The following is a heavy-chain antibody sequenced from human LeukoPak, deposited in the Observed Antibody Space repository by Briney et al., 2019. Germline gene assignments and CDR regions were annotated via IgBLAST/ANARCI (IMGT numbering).Heavy chain of an antibody. Sequence: SQTLSLTCTVSGGSLSTNSHYWGWIRQPPGKGLEWIGTVYYTATTDYNPSLHSRVTITVDTSKNKLSLKLNSVTAPDTAVYYCARHQYYYDFSSYLFDSWGQGALVTVSS. V-gene: IGHV4-39*01. CDR1: GGSLSTNSHY. CDR2: VYYTATT. D-gene: IGHD3-22*01. J-gene: IGHJ4*02. CDR3: ARHQYYYDFSSYLFDS.